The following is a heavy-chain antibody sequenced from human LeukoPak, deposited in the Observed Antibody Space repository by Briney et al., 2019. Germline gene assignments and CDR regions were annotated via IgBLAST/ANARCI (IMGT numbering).Heavy chain of an antibody. D-gene: IGHD1-7*01. CDR2: ICTSGTT. Sequence: SETLSLTCTVSGGSISGYYWSWIRQPAGKGLEWIGRICTSGTTNYNPSLKSRVTMSLDTSKNQFSLGLTSVTAADTAVYYCARSLSAAGTWDYFDYWGQGTLVTVST. CDR3: ARSLSAAGTWDYFDY. J-gene: IGHJ4*02. CDR1: GGSISGYY. V-gene: IGHV4-4*07.